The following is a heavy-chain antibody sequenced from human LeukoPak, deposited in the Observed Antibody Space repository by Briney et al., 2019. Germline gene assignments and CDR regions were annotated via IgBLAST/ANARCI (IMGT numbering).Heavy chain of an antibody. Sequence: GGSLRLSCAASGFTFSSYGMHWVRQAPGKGLEWVAVKSYDGSNKYYADSVKGRFTISRDNSKNTLYLQMNSLRAEDTAVYYCAKEGHGSSLDYWGQGTLVTVSS. D-gene: IGHD6-13*01. CDR2: KSYDGSNK. V-gene: IGHV3-30*18. J-gene: IGHJ4*02. CDR1: GFTFSSYG. CDR3: AKEGHGSSLDY.